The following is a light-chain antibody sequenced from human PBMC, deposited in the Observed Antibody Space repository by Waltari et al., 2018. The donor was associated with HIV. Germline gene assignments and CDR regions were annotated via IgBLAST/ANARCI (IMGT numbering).Light chain of an antibody. CDR2: EVT. V-gene: IGLV2-23*02. J-gene: IGLJ2*01. Sequence: QSALTQPASVSGSPGQSITISCTGASSDVGTYDLVSWYQHLPDKAPKLMIYEVTKRPSGVSNRFSGSQSGNTASLTISGLQTDDEADYYCCTFAGSSTPVVFGGGTKLTVL. CDR3: CTFAGSSTPVV. CDR1: SSDVGTYDL.